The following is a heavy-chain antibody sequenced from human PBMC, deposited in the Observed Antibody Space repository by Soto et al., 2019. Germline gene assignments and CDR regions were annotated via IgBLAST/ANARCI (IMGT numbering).Heavy chain of an antibody. CDR1: GFTFSSYA. V-gene: IGHV3-23*01. CDR3: AKDLSSYYDSSGYPYFDY. Sequence: GGSLRLSCAASGFTFSSYAMSWVRQAPGKXLEWVSAISGSGGSTYYADSVKGRFTISRDNSKNTPYLQMNSLRAEDTAVYYCAKDLSSYYDSSGYPYFDYWGQGTLVTVSS. J-gene: IGHJ4*02. D-gene: IGHD3-22*01. CDR2: ISGSGGST.